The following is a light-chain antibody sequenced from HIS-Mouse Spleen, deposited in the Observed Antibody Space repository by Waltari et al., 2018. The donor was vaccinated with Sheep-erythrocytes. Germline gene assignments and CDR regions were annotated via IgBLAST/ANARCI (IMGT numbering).Light chain of an antibody. CDR2: DVS. J-gene: IGLJ2*01. CDR1: RSDAGGYHY. V-gene: IGLV2-11*01. Sequence: QSALTQPRSVSGSPGPSVTIPCTGTRSDAGGYHYVSWYQQHPGKAPKLMIYDVSKRPSGVPDRFSGSKSGNTASLTISGLQAEDEADYYCCSYAGSYTVVFGGGTKLTVL. CDR3: CSYAGSYTVV.